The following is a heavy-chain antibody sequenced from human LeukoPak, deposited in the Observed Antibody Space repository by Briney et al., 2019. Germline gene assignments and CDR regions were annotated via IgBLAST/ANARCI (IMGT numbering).Heavy chain of an antibody. CDR3: AKDPTPYCSSTSCYEPVDY. CDR1: GFPFSSYA. Sequence: GGSLRLSCSASGFPFSSYAMHWVRQAPGKGLEYVSAISDSGGSTYYADSVKGRFTISRDNSKNTLYLQMNSLRAEDTAVYYCAKDPTPYCSSTSCYEPVDYWGQGTLVTVSS. D-gene: IGHD2-2*01. V-gene: IGHV3-64*04. CDR2: ISDSGGST. J-gene: IGHJ4*02.